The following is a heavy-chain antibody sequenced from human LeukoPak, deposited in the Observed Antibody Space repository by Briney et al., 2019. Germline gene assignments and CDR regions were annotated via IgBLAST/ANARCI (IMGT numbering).Heavy chain of an antibody. D-gene: IGHD5-18*01. Sequence: SVKLSCKASGYTFTTYPMHWVRQAPGQGLEWMGGIIPIFGTANYAQKFQGRVTITADESTSTAYMELSSLRSEDTAVYYCARVDTAMVLLYWGQGTLVTVSS. V-gene: IGHV1-69*13. CDR2: IIPIFGTA. J-gene: IGHJ4*02. CDR3: ARVDTAMVLLY. CDR1: GYTFTTYP.